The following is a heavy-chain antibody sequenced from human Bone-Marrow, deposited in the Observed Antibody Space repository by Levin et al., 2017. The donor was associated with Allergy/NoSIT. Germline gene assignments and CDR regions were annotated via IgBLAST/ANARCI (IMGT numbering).Heavy chain of an antibody. CDR2: LSYDGSNE. CDR3: AKIACGGTCYGGIDY. J-gene: IGHJ4*02. D-gene: IGHD2-15*01. CDR1: GFIFSLYG. V-gene: IGHV3-30*18. Sequence: LSLTCAASGFIFSLYGMHWVRQAPGKGLEWVAGLSYDGSNEFYADSVKGRFTISRDDSRNTLYLQMNSLRAEDTAVYYCAKIACGGTCYGGIDYWGQGTLVTVSS.